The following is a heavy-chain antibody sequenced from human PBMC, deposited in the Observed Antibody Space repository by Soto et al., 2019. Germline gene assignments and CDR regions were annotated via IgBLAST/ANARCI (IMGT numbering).Heavy chain of an antibody. CDR2: IKSKTDGGTT. D-gene: IGHD3-3*01. CDR3: TTEYYDFWSGYAPHYYGMDV. J-gene: IGHJ6*02. Sequence: KPGGSLRLSCAASGFTFSNAWMSWVRHAPGKGLEWVGRIKSKTDGGTTDYAAPVKGRFTISRDDSKNTLYLQMNSLKTEDTAVYYCTTEYYDFWSGYAPHYYGMDVWGQGTTVTVSS. CDR1: GFTFSNAW. V-gene: IGHV3-15*01.